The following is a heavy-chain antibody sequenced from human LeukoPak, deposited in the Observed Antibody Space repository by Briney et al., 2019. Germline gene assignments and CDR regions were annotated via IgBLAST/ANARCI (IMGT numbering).Heavy chain of an antibody. V-gene: IGHV3-21*01. D-gene: IGHD6-19*01. CDR3: ARNRGGYSGCFDY. CDR1: GFTFSTYH. Sequence: PGGSLRLSCVVSGFTFSTYHMNWVRQAPGKGLEWVSSISIANSYIYYADSVTGRFTISRDNAKNSLYLQMNSLRAEDTAVYYCARNRGGYSGCFDYWGQGTLVTVSS. CDR2: ISIANSYI. J-gene: IGHJ4*02.